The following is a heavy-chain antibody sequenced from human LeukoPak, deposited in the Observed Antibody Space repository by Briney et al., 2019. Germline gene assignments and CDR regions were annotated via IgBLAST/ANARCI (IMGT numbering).Heavy chain of an antibody. J-gene: IGHJ4*02. CDR1: GGSFSGYY. CDR2: IDHSGST. D-gene: IGHD6-13*01. CDR3: ARGIAAAGPFDY. Sequence: SETLSLTCAVYGGSFSGYYWSWIRQPPGKGLEWIGEIDHSGSTNYNPSLKSRVTISVDTSKNQFSLKLSSVTAADTAVYYCARGIAAAGPFDYWGQGTLVTVSS. V-gene: IGHV4-34*01.